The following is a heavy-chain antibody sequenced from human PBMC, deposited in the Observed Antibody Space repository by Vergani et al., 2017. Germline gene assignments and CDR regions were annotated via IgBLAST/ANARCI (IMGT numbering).Heavy chain of an antibody. J-gene: IGHJ6*03. D-gene: IGHD5-12*01. CDR1: GFSFSNYG. CDR3: AKDXVATIRAYYYMDV. Sequence: QVQLVESGGGVVQPGRSLRVSCAASGFSFSNYGMHWVRQAPGKGLEWVAVIWYDGSNKYYADSVKGRFTISRDNSKDTLYLQMNSLRAEDTAVYYCAKDXVATIRAYYYMDVWGKGTTVTVSS. CDR2: IWYDGSNK. V-gene: IGHV3-33*06.